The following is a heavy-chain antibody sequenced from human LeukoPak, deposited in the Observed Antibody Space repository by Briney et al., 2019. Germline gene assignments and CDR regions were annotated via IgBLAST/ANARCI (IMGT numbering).Heavy chain of an antibody. J-gene: IGHJ4*02. CDR1: GFTFSSYA. D-gene: IGHD4-17*01. CDR2: INSGDNT. Sequence: GGSLRLSCAASGFTFSSYAMSWVRQAPGKGLEWVSSINSGDNTYYAGSVKGRFTISRDNSKNTLYLQTNSLGADDTAVYYCARRSTVTRTYSFDYWGQGTPVTVSS. CDR3: ARRSTVTRTYSFDY. V-gene: IGHV3-23*01.